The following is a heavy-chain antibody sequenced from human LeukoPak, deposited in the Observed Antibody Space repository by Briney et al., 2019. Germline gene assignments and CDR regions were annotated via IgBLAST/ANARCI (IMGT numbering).Heavy chain of an antibody. Sequence: PGGSLRLSCAASGFTFSSYEMNWVRHAPGKGLEWVSYISSSGSTIYYADSVKGRFTISRDNAKNSLYLQMNSLRAEDTAVYYCARDYSSGWDAFDIWGQGTMVTVSS. J-gene: IGHJ3*02. V-gene: IGHV3-48*03. CDR1: GFTFSSYE. CDR3: ARDYSSGWDAFDI. D-gene: IGHD6-19*01. CDR2: ISSSGSTI.